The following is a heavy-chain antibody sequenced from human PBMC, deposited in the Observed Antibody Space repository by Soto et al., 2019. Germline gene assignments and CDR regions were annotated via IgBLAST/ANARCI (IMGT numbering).Heavy chain of an antibody. CDR3: ARVFYHSGGNYYDY. CDR1: GFTFSSYT. J-gene: IGHJ4*02. V-gene: IGHV3-64*02. CDR2: ITNTGGST. D-gene: IGHD3-22*01. Sequence: GGSLRLSCAASGFTFSSYTMHWVRQAPEKGLEYVSSITNTGGSTYHADSVKGRLTISRDNSKNTLYLQMGSLRAEDTAVYYCARVFYHSGGNYYDYWGQGALVTVSS.